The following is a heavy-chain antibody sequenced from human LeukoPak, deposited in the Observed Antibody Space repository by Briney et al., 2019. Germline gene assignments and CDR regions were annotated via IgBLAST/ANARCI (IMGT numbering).Heavy chain of an antibody. D-gene: IGHD4-17*01. CDR3: AHNGGYGDLYDY. CDR2: ISWDDDK. V-gene: IGHV2-5*02. J-gene: IGHJ4*02. Sequence: SGPTLVNPTQTLTLTCTFSGFSLSTSGVGVGWIRQPPGKALEWLALISWDDDKWYSPSLKSRLAITKDTSKNLVVLTMTNMDPVDTATYYCAHNGGYGDLYDYWGQGTLVTVSS. CDR1: GFSLSTSGVG.